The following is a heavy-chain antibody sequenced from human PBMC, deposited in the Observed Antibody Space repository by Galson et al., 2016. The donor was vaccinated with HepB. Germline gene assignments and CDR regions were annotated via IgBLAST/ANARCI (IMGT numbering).Heavy chain of an antibody. CDR2: IDWDDDK. CDR1: GFSLSASGMC. J-gene: IGHJ6*02. D-gene: IGHD3-10*01. V-gene: IGHV2-70*17. Sequence: PALVKPTQTLTLTCTVSGFSLSASGMCVSWIRQAPGKALEWLAHIDWDDDKFYSPSLKTRLTISKDTSKNQVVLTLTNMDPVDTATYYCARDYYGSGSYSSWCPKYGLDVWGQGTTVTVSS. CDR3: ARDYYGSGSYSSWCPKYGLDV.